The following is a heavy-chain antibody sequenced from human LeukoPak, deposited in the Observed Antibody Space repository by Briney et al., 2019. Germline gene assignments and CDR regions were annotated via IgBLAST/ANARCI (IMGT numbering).Heavy chain of an antibody. CDR2: IKQDGSEK. Sequence: GGSLRLSCAASGFTFSSYWMSWVRQAPGKGLEWVANIKQDGSEKYYVDYVKGRFTISRDNAKNSLYLQMNSLRAEDTAVYYCARGYSYGEDAFYIWGQGTMVTVSS. CDR1: GFTFSSYW. J-gene: IGHJ3*02. CDR3: ARGYSYGEDAFYI. D-gene: IGHD5-18*01. V-gene: IGHV3-7*01.